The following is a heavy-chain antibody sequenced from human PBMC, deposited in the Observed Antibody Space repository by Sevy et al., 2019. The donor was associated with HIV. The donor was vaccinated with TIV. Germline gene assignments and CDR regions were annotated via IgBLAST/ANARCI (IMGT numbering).Heavy chain of an antibody. CDR2: IRYDGSNK. Sequence: GGSLRLSCAASGFTFSSYGMHWVSQAPGKGLEWVAFIRYDGSNKYYANSVKGRFTISRDNSKNTLYLQMNSLRAEDTAVYYCAKVCSSSSDYYYYYGMDVWGQGTTVTVSS. CDR1: GFTFSSYG. J-gene: IGHJ6*02. CDR3: AKVCSSSSDYYYYYGMDV. D-gene: IGHD6-6*01. V-gene: IGHV3-30*02.